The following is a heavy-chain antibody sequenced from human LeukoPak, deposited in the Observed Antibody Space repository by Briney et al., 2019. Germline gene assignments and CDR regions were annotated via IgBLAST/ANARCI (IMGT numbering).Heavy chain of an antibody. J-gene: IGHJ3*02. V-gene: IGHV3-23*01. CDR3: VRYNWNHQTFDI. Sequence: GGSLRLSCAASGFTFSSYAMSWVRQAPGKGLEWVSSISGNGGKTYYADSVKGRFTISRDDSKNTLYLQMNSLRAEDTAVYYSVRYNWNHQTFDIWGQGTMVAVSS. D-gene: IGHD1-14*01. CDR1: GFTFSSYA. CDR2: ISGNGGKT.